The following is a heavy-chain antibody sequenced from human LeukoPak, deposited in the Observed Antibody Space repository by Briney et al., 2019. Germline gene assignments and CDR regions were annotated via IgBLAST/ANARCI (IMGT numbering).Heavy chain of an antibody. CDR2: INPNSGGT. CDR1: GYTFTGYY. D-gene: IGHD3-22*01. Sequence: ASVKVSCKASGYTFTGYYMHWVRQAPGQGLEWMGWINPNSGGTNYAQKFQGRVTMTRDTSISTAYMELSRLRSDDTAVYYCARESSYYDSSGYKLFDYWGQGTLVTVSS. V-gene: IGHV1-2*02. J-gene: IGHJ4*02. CDR3: ARESSYYDSSGYKLFDY.